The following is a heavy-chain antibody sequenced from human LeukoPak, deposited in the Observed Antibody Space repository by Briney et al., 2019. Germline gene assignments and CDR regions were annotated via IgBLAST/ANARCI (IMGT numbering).Heavy chain of an antibody. CDR3: ARVGATSEFDY. J-gene: IGHJ4*02. V-gene: IGHV3-66*01. CDR1: RFTFSSYA. D-gene: IGHD1-26*01. Sequence: GGSLRLSCAASRFTFSSYAMSWVRQAPGKGLEWVSVIYSGGSTYYADSVKGRFTISRDNSKNTLYLQMNSLRAEDTAVYYCARVGATSEFDYWAQGPLVTVPS. CDR2: IYSGGST.